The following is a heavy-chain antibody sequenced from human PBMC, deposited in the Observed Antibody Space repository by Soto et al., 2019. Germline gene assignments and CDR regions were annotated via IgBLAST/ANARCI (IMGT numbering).Heavy chain of an antibody. Sequence: SETLSLTCTVAGGSISSSSDYWGWIRQPPGKGLEWIGSIYYSGSTYYNPSLKSRVTISVDTSKNQFSLKLSSVTAADTAVYYCARHDANTDAFDIWGQGTMVTVSS. CDR3: ARHDANTDAFDI. J-gene: IGHJ3*02. V-gene: IGHV4-39*01. CDR1: GGSISSSSDY. D-gene: IGHD2-8*01. CDR2: IYYSGST.